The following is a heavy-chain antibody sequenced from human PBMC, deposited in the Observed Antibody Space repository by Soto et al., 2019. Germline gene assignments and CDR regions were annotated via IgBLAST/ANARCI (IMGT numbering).Heavy chain of an antibody. D-gene: IGHD6-19*01. CDR1: GFTFSSYS. CDR3: ATYSSGWSRGRVDY. CDR2: ISSSSSYI. Sequence: GGFLRLPRAASGFTFSSYSMKWARQAPGKGLEWVSSISSSSSYIYYADSVKGRFTISRDNSKNTLYLQMNSLRAEETAVYYCATYSSGWSRGRVDYWGQGTLVTVSS. J-gene: IGHJ4*02. V-gene: IGHV3-21*01.